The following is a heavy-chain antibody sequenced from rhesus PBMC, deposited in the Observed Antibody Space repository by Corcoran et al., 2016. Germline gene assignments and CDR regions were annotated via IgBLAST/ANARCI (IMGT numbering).Heavy chain of an antibody. CDR1: GFTFSNNW. V-gene: IGHV3-16*01. Sequence: EVQLVESGGGLVQPGGSLRLSCAASGFTFSNNWMGWVRQAPGKGLDWVVRIKNKADGGTAVYAESVKGRFSISRDDSKNTLYLQMNSLKTEDTAVYYCTGDGYSGSWNYWGQGVLVTVSS. CDR3: TGDGYSGSWNY. CDR2: IKNKADGGTA. D-gene: IGHD6-25*01. J-gene: IGHJ4*01.